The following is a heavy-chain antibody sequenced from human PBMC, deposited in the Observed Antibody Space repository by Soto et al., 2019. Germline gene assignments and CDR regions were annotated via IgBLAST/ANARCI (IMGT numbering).Heavy chain of an antibody. CDR3: AAGYYGSGSYYKHVAVAAPFDY. CDR1: GGSISSYY. V-gene: IGHV4-59*01. CDR2: IYYSGST. Sequence: PSETLSLTCTVSGGSISSYYWSWIRQPPGKGLEWIGYIYYSGSTNYNPSLKSRVTISVDTSKDQFSLKLSSVTAADTAVYYCAAGYYGSGSYYKHVAVAAPFDYWGQGTLVTVSS. D-gene: IGHD3-10*01. J-gene: IGHJ4*02.